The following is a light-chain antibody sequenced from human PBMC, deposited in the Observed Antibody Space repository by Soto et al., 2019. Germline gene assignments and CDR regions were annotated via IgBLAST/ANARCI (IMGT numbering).Light chain of an antibody. Sequence: AITLSQSPSSLSASVGDTGTITFRASQSISSYLAWYQQKPGKAPKLLIYDASSLESGVPSRFSGSGSGTEFTLTISSLQPDDFATYYCQQYNSLWTFGQGTKVDIK. CDR3: QQYNSLWT. CDR2: DAS. V-gene: IGKV1-13*02. J-gene: IGKJ1*01. CDR1: QSISSY.